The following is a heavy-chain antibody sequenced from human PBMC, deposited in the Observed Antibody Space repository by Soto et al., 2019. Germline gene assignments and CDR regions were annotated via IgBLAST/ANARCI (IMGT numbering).Heavy chain of an antibody. CDR2: IYAAGGGK. Sequence: GGSLRLSCAASGFIFSNYAMFWFRQAPGKGLEWVSTIYAAGGGKYYAVSVKGRFTISRDNSSDTLFLQMDSLRVEDTAMYFCAKDLIRGDGYEELDYWGQGTLVTVSS. V-gene: IGHV3-23*01. CDR1: GFIFSNYA. CDR3: AKDLIRGDGYEELDY. D-gene: IGHD3-10*01. J-gene: IGHJ4*02.